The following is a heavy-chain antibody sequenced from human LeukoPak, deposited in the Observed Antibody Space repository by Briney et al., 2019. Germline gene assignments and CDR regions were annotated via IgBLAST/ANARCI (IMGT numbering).Heavy chain of an antibody. CDR2: ISYDGSNK. CDR1: GFTLSSYG. D-gene: IGHD3-16*01. J-gene: IGHJ4*02. V-gene: IGHV3-30*18. Sequence: GGSLRLSCAASGFTLSSYGMHWVRQAPGKGLEWVAVISYDGSNKYYADSVKGRFTISRDNSKNTLYLQMNSLRAEDTAVYYCANDWGGIDYWGQGTLVTVSS. CDR3: ANDWGGIDY.